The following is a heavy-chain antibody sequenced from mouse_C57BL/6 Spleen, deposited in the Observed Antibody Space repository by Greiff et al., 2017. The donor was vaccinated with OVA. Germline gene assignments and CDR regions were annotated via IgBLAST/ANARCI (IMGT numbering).Heavy chain of an antibody. V-gene: IGHV1-55*01. D-gene: IGHD1-2*01. J-gene: IGHJ1*03. CDR3: ANYGPWYFDV. CDR2: IYPGSGST. Sequence: VQLQQPGAELVKPGASVKMSCKASGYTFTSYWITWVKQRPGQGLEWIGDIYPGSGSTNYNEKFKSKATLTVDTSSSTAYMQLSSLTSEDAAVYYCANYGPWYFDVWGTGTTVTVSS. CDR1: GYTFTSYW.